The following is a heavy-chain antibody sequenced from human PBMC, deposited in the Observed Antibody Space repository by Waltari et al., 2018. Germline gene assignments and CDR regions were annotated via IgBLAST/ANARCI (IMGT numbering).Heavy chain of an antibody. J-gene: IGHJ4*02. V-gene: IGHV4-34*02. CDR2: INHMGYS. CDR3: ASWGGPANYFDY. Sequence: QVQLQQWGAGLLKPSETLSLTCAVYGGSFRGYYWSWIRQPPGKGLEWIGEINHMGYSSYNSSLKSRVTISVDTSKNQFSLKLTSVTAADTAVYYCASWGGPANYFDYWGQGTLVSVSS. D-gene: IGHD2-21*01. CDR1: GGSFRGYY.